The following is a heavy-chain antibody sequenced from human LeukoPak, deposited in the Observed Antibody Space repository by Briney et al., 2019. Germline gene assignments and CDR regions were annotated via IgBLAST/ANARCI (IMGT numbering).Heavy chain of an antibody. Sequence: PGRSLRLSCAASGFTFDDYAMHWVRQAPGKGLEWVSGISWNSGSIGYADSVKGRFTISRDNAKNSLYLQMNSLRAEDTAVYYCASPYSSRWYELCYWGQGTLVTVSS. CDR1: GFTFDDYA. CDR3: ASPYSSRWYELCY. J-gene: IGHJ4*02. CDR2: ISWNSGSI. V-gene: IGHV3-9*01. D-gene: IGHD6-13*01.